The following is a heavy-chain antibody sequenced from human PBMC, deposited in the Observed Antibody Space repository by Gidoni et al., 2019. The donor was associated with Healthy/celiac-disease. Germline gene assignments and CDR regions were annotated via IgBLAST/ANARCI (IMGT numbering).Heavy chain of an antibody. CDR3: AREDPGSGSYY. J-gene: IGHJ4*02. V-gene: IGHV1-69*01. CDR2: IIPLFGTA. CDR1: GGTFSSYD. Sequence: QVQLVQSVAAVKKPGSSVKVSCKASGGTFSSYDISWVLQAPGQGLEWMGGIIPLFGTANYAQKFQGRVTITADESTSTAYMELSSLRSEDTAVYYCAREDPGSGSYYWGQGTLVTVSS. D-gene: IGHD3-10*01.